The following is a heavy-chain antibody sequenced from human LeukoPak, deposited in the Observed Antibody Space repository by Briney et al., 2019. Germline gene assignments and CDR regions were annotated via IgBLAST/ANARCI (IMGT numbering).Heavy chain of an antibody. CDR1: GGTFSSYT. CDR3: ARDPELEESGY. Sequence: LVKVSCKASGGTFSSYTISWVRQAPGQGLEWMGRIIPILGIANYAQKFQGRVTITADKSTSTAYMELSSLRSEDTAVYYCARDPELEESGYWGQGTLVTVSS. D-gene: IGHD1-1*01. V-gene: IGHV1-69*04. CDR2: IIPILGIA. J-gene: IGHJ4*02.